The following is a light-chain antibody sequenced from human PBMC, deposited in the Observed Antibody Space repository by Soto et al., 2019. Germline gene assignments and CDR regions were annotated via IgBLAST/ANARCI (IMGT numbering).Light chain of an antibody. CDR1: QSVSSY. J-gene: IGKJ3*01. CDR2: DAS. CDR3: QQRSNWHT. Sequence: EIVLTQSPATLSLSPGERATLSCRASQSVSSYLAWYQQKPGQAPRLLIYDASNRATGIPARFSGSGSGTDVTLTISSLEPEDFEVYYCQQRSNWHTFGPGTKVDIK. V-gene: IGKV3-11*01.